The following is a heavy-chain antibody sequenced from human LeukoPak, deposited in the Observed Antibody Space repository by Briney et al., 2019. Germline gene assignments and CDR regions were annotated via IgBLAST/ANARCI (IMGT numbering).Heavy chain of an antibody. V-gene: IGHV4-59*01. CDR2: IYYSGST. CDR1: GGSNSSYY. Sequence: SETLSLTCTVSGGSNSSYYWSWIRQPPGKGLEWIGYIYYSGSTNYNPSLKSRVTISVDTPKNQFSLKLSSVTAADTAVYYCARAGRYRSGGSCYPNWFDPWGQGTLVTVSS. J-gene: IGHJ5*02. CDR3: ARAGRYRSGGSCYPNWFDP. D-gene: IGHD2-15*01.